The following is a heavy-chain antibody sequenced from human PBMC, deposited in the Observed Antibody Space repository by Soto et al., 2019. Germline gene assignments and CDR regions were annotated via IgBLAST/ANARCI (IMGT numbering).Heavy chain of an antibody. J-gene: IGHJ4*02. Sequence: PSETLSLTCTVSGGSISSGDYYWSWIRQPPGKDLEWIGNICYSGSTYYSPSLKNRLTISIDTSKNQFSPKLTSVTAADTAVYYCAAGPNLYFFDYWGQGVLVTVSS. V-gene: IGHV4-30-4*01. D-gene: IGHD6-13*01. CDR2: ICYSGST. CDR1: GGSISSGDYY. CDR3: AAGPNLYFFDY.